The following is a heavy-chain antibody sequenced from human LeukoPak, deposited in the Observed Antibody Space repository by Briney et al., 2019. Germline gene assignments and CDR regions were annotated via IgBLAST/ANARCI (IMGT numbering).Heavy chain of an antibody. CDR2: MNPNSGNT. V-gene: IGHV1-8*02. J-gene: IGHJ4*02. CDR1: GYTFTSYG. D-gene: IGHD3-22*01. Sequence: ASVKVSCKASGYTFTSYGINWVRQAPGQGLEWMGWMNPNSGNTGYAQKFQGRVTMTRDTSISTAYMELSRLRFDDTAVYYCASGSSYDSSGRGFDYWGQGTLVTVSS. CDR3: ASGSSYDSSGRGFDY.